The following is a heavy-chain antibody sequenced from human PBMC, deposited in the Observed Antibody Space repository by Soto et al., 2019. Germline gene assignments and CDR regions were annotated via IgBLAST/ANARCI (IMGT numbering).Heavy chain of an antibody. J-gene: IGHJ4*02. Sequence: GGSLRLSCAASGFTFSSYAMSWVRQAPGKGLEWVSAISGSGGSTYYADSVKGRFTISRDNSKNTLYLQMNSLRAEDTAVYYCAKDPRPYYDFWSGYYFDYWGQGTLVTVSS. V-gene: IGHV3-23*01. CDR1: GFTFSSYA. D-gene: IGHD3-3*01. CDR2: ISGSGGST. CDR3: AKDPRPYYDFWSGYYFDY.